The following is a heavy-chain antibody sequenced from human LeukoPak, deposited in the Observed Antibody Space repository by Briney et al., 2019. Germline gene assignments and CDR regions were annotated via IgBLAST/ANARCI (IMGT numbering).Heavy chain of an antibody. J-gene: IGHJ4*02. CDR3: PKFRVVTTSRGVGLDY. CDR2: VSGDGFST. V-gene: IGHV3-23*01. D-gene: IGHD3-22*01. CDR1: GFTFSTYA. Sequence: PGGSLRLSCAASGFTFSTYAMSWVRQAPGKGLEWVSAVSGDGFSTFYADSVKGRFSISRDNSKNTLYLQMNSLRAADTAVYYCPKFRVVTTSRGVGLDYWGQGTLVTVSS.